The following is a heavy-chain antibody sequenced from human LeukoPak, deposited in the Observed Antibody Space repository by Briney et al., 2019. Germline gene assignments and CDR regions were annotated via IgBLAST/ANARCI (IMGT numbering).Heavy chain of an antibody. CDR1: GGTFSSYA. J-gene: IGHJ4*02. V-gene: IGHV1-2*06. CDR3: AAGSGSYWVY. D-gene: IGHD1-26*01. Sequence: ASVKVSCKASGGTFSSYAISWVRQAPGQGLEWMGRINPNSGGTNYAQKFQGRVTMTRDTSISTAYMELSRLRSDDTAVYYCAAGSGSYWVYWGQGTLVTVSS. CDR2: INPNSGGT.